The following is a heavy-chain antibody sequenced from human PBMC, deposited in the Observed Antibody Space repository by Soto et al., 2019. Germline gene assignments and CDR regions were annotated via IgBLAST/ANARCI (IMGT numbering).Heavy chain of an antibody. CDR3: ARATTRYYYYGMDV. CDR1: GGSISSGDYY. CDR2: IYYSGST. J-gene: IGHJ6*02. V-gene: IGHV4-30-4*01. D-gene: IGHD5-12*01. Sequence: SETLSLTCTVSGGSISSGDYYWSWIRQPPGKGLEWIGYIYYSGSTYYNPSLKSRVTISVDTSKNQFSLKLSSVTAADTAVYYCARATTRYYYYGMDVWGQGTTVTVSS.